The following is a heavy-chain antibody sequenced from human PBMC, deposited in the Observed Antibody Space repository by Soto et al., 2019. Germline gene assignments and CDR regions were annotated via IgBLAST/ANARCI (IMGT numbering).Heavy chain of an antibody. Sequence: SETLSLTCTVSGGSISRGDYYWSWIRQPPGKGLEWIGYISYSGSTNYNPSLKSRIVMSIDTSKNQFSLTLSSVTAADTAVYFCARGSGQWLPPGYWGQGTLVTVSS. CDR1: GGSISRGDYY. V-gene: IGHV4-30-4*01. CDR2: ISYSGST. J-gene: IGHJ4*02. CDR3: ARGSGQWLPPGY. D-gene: IGHD6-19*01.